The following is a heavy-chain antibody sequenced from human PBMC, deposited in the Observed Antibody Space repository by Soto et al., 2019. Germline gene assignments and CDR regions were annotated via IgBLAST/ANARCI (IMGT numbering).Heavy chain of an antibody. CDR3: ARDEGYSSSRYHY. Sequence: SETLSLTCTVSGGSISSYYWSWIRQPPGKGLEWIGYIYYSGSTNYNPSLKSRVTISVDTSKNQFSLKLSSVTAADTAVYYCARDEGYSSSRYHYWGQGTLVTVFS. D-gene: IGHD6-13*01. CDR2: IYYSGST. CDR1: GGSISSYY. J-gene: IGHJ4*02. V-gene: IGHV4-59*01.